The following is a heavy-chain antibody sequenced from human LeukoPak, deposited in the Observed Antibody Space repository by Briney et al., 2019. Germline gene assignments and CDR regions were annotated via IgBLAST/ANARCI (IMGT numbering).Heavy chain of an antibody. CDR3: ARDHGTVTTIRGFDI. V-gene: IGHV3-33*08. CDR2: IWYDGSQK. CDR1: GFTFSSYT. Sequence: GGSLRLSCAASGFTFSSYTMNWVRQAPGKGLEWVAAIWYDGSQKFHADSVEGRFAISRDNSKNILYLQMDSLRAEDTAVYYCARDHGTVTTIRGFDIWGQGTMVTVSS. J-gene: IGHJ3*02. D-gene: IGHD4-17*01.